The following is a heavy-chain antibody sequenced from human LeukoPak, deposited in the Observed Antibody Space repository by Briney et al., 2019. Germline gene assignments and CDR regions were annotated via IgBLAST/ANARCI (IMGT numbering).Heavy chain of an antibody. CDR3: ARGRSTMIVVVITRRAGYGMDV. D-gene: IGHD3-22*01. Sequence: PSETLSLTCTVSGGSISSYYWSWIRQPPGKGLEWIGEINHSGSTNYNPSLKSRVTISVDTSKNQFSLKLSSVTAADTAVYYCARGRSTMIVVVITRRAGYGMDVWGQGTAVTVSS. CDR1: GGSISSYY. J-gene: IGHJ6*02. V-gene: IGHV4-34*01. CDR2: INHSGST.